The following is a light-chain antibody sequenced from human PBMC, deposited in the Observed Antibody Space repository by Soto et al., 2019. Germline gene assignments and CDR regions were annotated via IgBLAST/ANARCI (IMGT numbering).Light chain of an antibody. CDR2: SNN. CDR1: SCNIGSNT. CDR3: SSYAGSSNV. J-gene: IGLJ1*01. Sequence: QSVLTQPPSASGTPGQRVTISCSGSSCNIGSNTVNWYQQLPGTAPKLLIYSNNQWPSGVPDRFSGSKSGTSASLAISGLQSEDEADYYCSSYAGSSNVFGTGTKVTVL. V-gene: IGLV1-44*01.